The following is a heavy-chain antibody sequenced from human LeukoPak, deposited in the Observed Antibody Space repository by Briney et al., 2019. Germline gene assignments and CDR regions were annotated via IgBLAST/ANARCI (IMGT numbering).Heavy chain of an antibody. D-gene: IGHD3-10*01. J-gene: IGHJ6*02. V-gene: IGHV1-46*01. CDR1: GYTFTSYY. CDR2: INPSGGST. CDR3: ARGGYNNYYYYGMDV. Sequence: ASVKVSCKASGYTFTSYYMHWVRQAPGQRLKWMGIINPSGGSTSYAQKFQGRVTMTRDTSTSTVYMELSSLRSEDTAVYYCARGGYNNYYYYGMDVWGQGTTVTVSS.